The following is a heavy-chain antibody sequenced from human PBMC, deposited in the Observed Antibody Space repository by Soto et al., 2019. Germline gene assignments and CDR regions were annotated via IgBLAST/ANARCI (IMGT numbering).Heavy chain of an antibody. CDR3: ARGHWTQTLADYYLDA. Sequence: ASVKVSCKASGFTFTGSSIHWVRQAPGQNLQWLGWIDTNNGRTKYSQSFQGRVTITRDTSASTAYMELNSLKSEDTAVYYCARGHWTQTLADYYLDAWAQGTLVTVSS. V-gene: IGHV1-3*04. J-gene: IGHJ4*02. D-gene: IGHD1-1*01. CDR2: IDTNNGRT. CDR1: GFTFTGSS.